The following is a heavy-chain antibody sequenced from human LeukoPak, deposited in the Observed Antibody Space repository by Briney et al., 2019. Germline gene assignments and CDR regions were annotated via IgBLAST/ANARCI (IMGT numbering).Heavy chain of an antibody. Sequence: PGGSLRLSCAASGFTFSSYAMHWVRQAPGKGLEWVAVISYDGSNKYYADSVKGRFTISRDNAKNSLYLQMNSLRAEDTAVYYCARDADGYRYERVLDYWGQGTLVTVSS. CDR3: ARDADGYRYERVLDY. D-gene: IGHD2-21*02. CDR1: GFTFSSYA. J-gene: IGHJ4*02. CDR2: ISYDGSNK. V-gene: IGHV3-30-3*01.